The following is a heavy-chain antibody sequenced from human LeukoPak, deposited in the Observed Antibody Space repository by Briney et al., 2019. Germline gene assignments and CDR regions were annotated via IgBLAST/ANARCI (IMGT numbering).Heavy chain of an antibody. V-gene: IGHV3-48*03. CDR3: ARATYNSGYKIDY. Sequence: GGSLRLSCAASGFTFSLYEMNWVRQAPGKGPECISYISSGGPTIYYADSVKGRFTIPRDNTKNSLYLQMTSLRVEDTAIYYCARATYNSGYKIDYWGQGTLVTVSS. CDR1: GFTFSLYE. J-gene: IGHJ4*02. D-gene: IGHD6-19*01. CDR2: ISSGGPTI.